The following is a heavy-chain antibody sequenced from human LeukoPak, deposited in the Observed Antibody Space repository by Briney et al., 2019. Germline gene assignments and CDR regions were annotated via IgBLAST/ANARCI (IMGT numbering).Heavy chain of an antibody. CDR1: GGSISSSSYY. V-gene: IGHV4-39*07. CDR3: ACLHDFWSGPRDY. D-gene: IGHD3-3*01. Sequence: PSETLSLTCTVSGGSISSSSYYWGWIRQPPGKGLEWIGSIYYSGSTYYNPSLKSRVTISVDTSKNQFSLKLSSVTAADTAVYYCACLHDFWSGPRDYWGQGTLVTVSS. J-gene: IGHJ4*02. CDR2: IYYSGST.